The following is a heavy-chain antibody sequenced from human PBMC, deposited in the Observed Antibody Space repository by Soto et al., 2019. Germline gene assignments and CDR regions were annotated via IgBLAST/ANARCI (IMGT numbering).Heavy chain of an antibody. CDR3: ASGASRWYPYFFDS. CDR1: EGTFNSYA. J-gene: IGHJ4*02. V-gene: IGHV1-69*01. CDR2: IIPYYNTL. Sequence: QAQVVQSGAEVRKPGSSVKLSCKASEGTFNSYAIAWVRQAPGQGLEWMGGIIPYYNTLNYAQKFQDRVTITADDSTNTVYMQLSSLRSDDTAVYFCASGASRWYPYFFDSWAQGTLVTVYS. D-gene: IGHD6-13*01.